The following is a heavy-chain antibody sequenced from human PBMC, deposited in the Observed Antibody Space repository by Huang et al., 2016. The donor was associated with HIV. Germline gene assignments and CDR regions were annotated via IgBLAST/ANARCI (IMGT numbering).Heavy chain of an antibody. D-gene: IGHD3-22*01. J-gene: IGHJ3*02. Sequence: EVQLLESGGGLAQPGGSLRLSCTASGFTFGVYALNWVRLASGKGLEWVSGTTGSGGSTYYANAVKGRFTISRDNSKNTLYLQMNSLRAEDTALYYCAKHLGGRRGFTFIVLFGAFDTWGQGTMVTVSS. CDR2: TTGSGGST. CDR3: AKHLGGRRGFTFIVLFGAFDT. V-gene: IGHV3-23*01. CDR1: GFTFGVYA.